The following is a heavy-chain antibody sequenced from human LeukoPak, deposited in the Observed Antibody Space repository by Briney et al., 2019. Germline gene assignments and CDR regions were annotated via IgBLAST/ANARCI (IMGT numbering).Heavy chain of an antibody. D-gene: IGHD2/OR15-2a*01. V-gene: IGHV1-8*01. CDR1: GYTFTSYD. Sequence: ASVKVSCKASGYTFTSYDINWVRQATGQGLEWMGRINPGSDNTDYAQKFQGRVTMTKDTSISTVYMELSSLRSEDAAIHYCARNMALDYWGQGSLVTVSS. J-gene: IGHJ4*02. CDR2: INPGSDNT. CDR3: ARNMALDY.